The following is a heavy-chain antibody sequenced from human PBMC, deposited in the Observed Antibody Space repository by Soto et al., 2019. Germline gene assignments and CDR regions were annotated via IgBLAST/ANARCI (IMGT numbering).Heavy chain of an antibody. J-gene: IGHJ4*02. CDR1: GFSLSNARMG. Sequence: QVTLKESGPVLVKPTETLKLTCTVSGFSLSNARMGVSWIRQPPGKALEWLAHIFSNDEKSYSTSLKSRLTISKDTSKSQVVLTMTNMDPVDTATYYCARIRREYSSSWYDYWGQGTLVTVSS. CDR2: IFSNDEK. V-gene: IGHV2-26*01. CDR3: ARIRREYSSSWYDY. D-gene: IGHD6-13*01.